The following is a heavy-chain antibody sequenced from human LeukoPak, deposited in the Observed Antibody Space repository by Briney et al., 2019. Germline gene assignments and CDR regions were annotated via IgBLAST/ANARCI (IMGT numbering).Heavy chain of an antibody. CDR1: GGSVTRDNYY. D-gene: IGHD3-3*01. CDR3: ARQGRFSYFGMDV. Sequence: PSETLSLTCTVSGGSVTRDNYYWTWIRQAPGKGLEWIGYVYYSGSTNYNPSLKSRVTISLDTSKNQFSLKLTSLTAADTAVYYCARQGRFSYFGMDVWGQGTTVTVSS. J-gene: IGHJ6*02. CDR2: VYYSGST. V-gene: IGHV4-61*01.